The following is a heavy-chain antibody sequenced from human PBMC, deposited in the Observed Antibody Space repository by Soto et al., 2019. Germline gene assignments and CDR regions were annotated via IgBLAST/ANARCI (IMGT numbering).Heavy chain of an antibody. CDR1: GFTFSSYA. J-gene: IGHJ4*02. D-gene: IGHD2-21*01. CDR2: ISYDGSNK. V-gene: IGHV3-30-3*01. Sequence: GGSLRLSCAASGFTFSSYAMHWVRQAPGKGLEWVAVISYDGSNKYYADSVKGRFTISRDHSKNTLYLQMNSLRAEDTAVYYCARDDSSDGPTLFDYWGEGTLVTVSS. CDR3: ARDDSSDGPTLFDY.